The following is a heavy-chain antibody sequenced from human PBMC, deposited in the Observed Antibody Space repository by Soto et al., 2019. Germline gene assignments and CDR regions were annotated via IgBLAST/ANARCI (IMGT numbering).Heavy chain of an antibody. CDR2: INAGNGNT. Sequence: ASVKVSCKASGYTFTSYAMHWVRQAPGQRHEWMGWINAGNGNTKYAQKFQGRVTITRDESASTAYMELSSLRSEDTAVYYCAYLFRAFGAFDIRGKATMVTGSS. CDR1: GYTFTSYA. J-gene: IGHJ3*02. V-gene: IGHV1-3*01. CDR3: AYLFRAFGAFDI. D-gene: IGHD3-3*01.